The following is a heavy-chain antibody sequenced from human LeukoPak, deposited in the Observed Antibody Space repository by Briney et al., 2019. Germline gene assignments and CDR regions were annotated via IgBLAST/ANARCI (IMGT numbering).Heavy chain of an antibody. CDR2: IRSKANSYAT. J-gene: IGHJ6*03. CDR1: GFTFSGSA. V-gene: IGHV3-73*01. Sequence: GGSLRLSCAASGFTFSGSAMHRVRQASGKGLEWVGRIRSKANSYATAYAASVKGRFTISRDDSKNTAYLQMNSLKTEDTAVYYCTRLSRNYYYYMDVWGKGTTVTVSS. CDR3: TRLSRNYYYYMDV.